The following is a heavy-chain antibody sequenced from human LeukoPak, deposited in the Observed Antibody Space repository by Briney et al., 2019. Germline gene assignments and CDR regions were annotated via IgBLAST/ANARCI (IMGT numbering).Heavy chain of an antibody. V-gene: IGHV4-34*01. J-gene: IGHJ4*02. CDR1: GGSFSGYY. D-gene: IGHD3-3*01. Sequence: PSETLSLTCAVYGGSFSGYYWSWIRQPPGKGLEWIGEINHSGSTNYNPSLKSRVTISVDTSKNQFSLKLSSVTAADTAVYYCARAGSGYPLCYFDYWGRGTLVTVSS. CDR3: ARAGSGYPLCYFDY. CDR2: INHSGST.